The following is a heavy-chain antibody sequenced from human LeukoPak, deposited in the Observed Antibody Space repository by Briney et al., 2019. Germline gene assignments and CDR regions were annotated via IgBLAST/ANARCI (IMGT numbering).Heavy chain of an antibody. CDR1: DYSISSGYY. CDR3: ARVKKSSGWYPRAFDI. Sequence: SETLSLTCTVSDYSISSGYYWSWIRQPPGKGLEWIGEINHSGSTNYNPSLKSRVTISVDTSKNQFSLKLSSVTAADTAVYYCARVKKSSGWYPRAFDIWGQGTMVTVSS. CDR2: INHSGST. J-gene: IGHJ3*02. D-gene: IGHD6-19*01. V-gene: IGHV4-38-2*02.